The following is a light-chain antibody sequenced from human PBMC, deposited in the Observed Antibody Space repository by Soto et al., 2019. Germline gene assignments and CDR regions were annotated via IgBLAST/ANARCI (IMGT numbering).Light chain of an antibody. CDR3: AAWDDSLSAWV. V-gene: IGLV1-47*01. Sequence: QSVLTQPPSASGTPGQRVTISCSGTSSNIGSNYVYWYQQLPGPAPQLLIYRNNQRPSGVPDRFSGSKSGTSASLAISGLLSEDEADYYCAAWDDSLSAWVFGGGTKLTVL. CDR1: SSNIGSNY. CDR2: RNN. J-gene: IGLJ3*02.